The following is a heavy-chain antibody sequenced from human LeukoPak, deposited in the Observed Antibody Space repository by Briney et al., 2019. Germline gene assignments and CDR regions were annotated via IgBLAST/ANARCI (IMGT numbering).Heavy chain of an antibody. CDR1: GGTFSSYA. CDR3: ARGPSMTTVTKFDY. V-gene: IGHV1-69*13. D-gene: IGHD4-11*01. Sequence: GASVKVSCKASGGTFSSYAISWVRQAPGQGLEWMGGIIPIFGTANYAQKFQGRVTITADESTSTAYMELSSLRSEDTAVYYCARGPSMTTVTKFDYWGQGTLVTVSS. J-gene: IGHJ4*02. CDR2: IIPIFGTA.